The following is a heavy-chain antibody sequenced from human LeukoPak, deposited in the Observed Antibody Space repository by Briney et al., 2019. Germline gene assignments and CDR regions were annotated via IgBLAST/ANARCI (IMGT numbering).Heavy chain of an antibody. V-gene: IGHV3-30*04. Sequence: PGRSLRLSCAASGFTFSSSAMHWVRQAPGKGLEWVAVISYDGSNKYYADSVKGRFTISRDNSKNTLYLQMNSLRAEDTAVYYCAKGLRALFDYWGQGTLVTVSS. J-gene: IGHJ4*02. CDR2: ISYDGSNK. CDR3: AKGLRALFDY. CDR1: GFTFSSSA.